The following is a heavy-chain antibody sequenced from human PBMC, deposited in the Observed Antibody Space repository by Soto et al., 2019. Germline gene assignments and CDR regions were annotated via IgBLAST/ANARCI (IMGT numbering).Heavy chain of an antibody. CDR3: ARPFYSTGWDYFDY. D-gene: IGHD6-19*01. CDR2: IYYSGNT. CDR1: GGSISSSSYY. Sequence: QLQLQESGPGLVKPSETLSLTCTVSGGSISSSSYYWGWIRQPPGKGLEWIGSIYYSGNTYYHPSLRSRVTISVDTSKSQFSLKLYSVTAADTAVYYCARPFYSTGWDYFDYWGQGTLVIVSS. J-gene: IGHJ4*02. V-gene: IGHV4-39*01.